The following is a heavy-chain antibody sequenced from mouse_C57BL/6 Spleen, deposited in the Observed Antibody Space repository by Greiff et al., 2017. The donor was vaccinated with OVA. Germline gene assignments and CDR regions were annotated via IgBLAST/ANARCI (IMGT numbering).Heavy chain of an antibody. CDR2: IDPNSGGT. V-gene: IGHV1-62-3*01. Sequence: VQLQQPGAELVKPGASVKLSCKASGYTFTSYWMHWVKQRPGRGLEWIGRIDPNSGGTNYNQKFKGKATLTVDTSSSTAYMQLSSLTSEDSAVYYCASSGSNYPHFDYWGQGTTLTVSS. CDR3: ASSGSNYPHFDY. J-gene: IGHJ2*01. D-gene: IGHD2-5*01. CDR1: GYTFTSYW.